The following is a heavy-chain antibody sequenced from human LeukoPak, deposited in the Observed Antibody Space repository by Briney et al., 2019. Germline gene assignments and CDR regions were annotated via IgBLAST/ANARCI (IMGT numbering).Heavy chain of an antibody. CDR1: GFIFSNYY. V-gene: IGHV3-21*04. D-gene: IGHD1-26*01. CDR2: IHGSASYN. J-gene: IGHJ1*01. Sequence: GGSLRLSCAASGFIFSNYYLNWVRQAPGKGLEWVSCIHGSASYNYYADSVKGRFTISRDSAKNSLYLQMNSLRAEDTAVYYCARDPPISGSYSLYFQHWGQGTLVTVSS. CDR3: ARDPPISGSYSLYFQH.